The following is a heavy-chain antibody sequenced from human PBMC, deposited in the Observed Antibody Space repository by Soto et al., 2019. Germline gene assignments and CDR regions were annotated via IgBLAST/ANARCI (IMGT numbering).Heavy chain of an antibody. J-gene: IGHJ4*02. CDR3: AKDLDSGYRDSPPRGH. V-gene: IGHV3-30*18. D-gene: IGHD5-18*01. CDR1: GFTFSTYC. CDR2: ISYDGNNK. Sequence: PGGSLSFSCAASGFTFSTYCMHWVRQAPGKGLEGVAVISYDGNNKYYADSVKGRFTISRDNSQNTLYLQLNRLRAEDTALYYCAKDLDSGYRDSPPRGHWGQGT.